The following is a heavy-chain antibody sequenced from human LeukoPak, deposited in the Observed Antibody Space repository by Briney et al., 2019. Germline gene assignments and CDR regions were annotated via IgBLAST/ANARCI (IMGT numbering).Heavy chain of an antibody. V-gene: IGHV3-23*01. D-gene: IGHD2-2*02. CDR3: AKDIPVEEDYFDY. J-gene: IGHJ4*02. CDR2: ICGSGGST. Sequence: GGSLRLSCAASGFTFSSYVMGWVRQAPGKGLEWVSSICGSGGSTYYADPVKGRFTISRDNSKNTLYLQMNSLRAADTAVYYCAKDIPVEEDYFDYWGQGTLVTVSS. CDR1: GFTFSSYV.